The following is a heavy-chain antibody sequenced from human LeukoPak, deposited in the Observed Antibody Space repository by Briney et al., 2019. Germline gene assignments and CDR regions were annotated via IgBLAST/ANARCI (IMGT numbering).Heavy chain of an antibody. CDR3: SRGVMNGDYSWYDP. V-gene: IGHV4-30-2*01. CDR1: GDSISSGTFS. Sequence: SETLSLTCAVSGDSISSGTFSWSWIRQPPGKGLEWIGYIYQSGRTFYTLSLRSRVAISVDRSKNQFSLRLTSVTAADTAVYYCSRGVMNGDYSWYDPWGQGTLVIVSS. CDR2: IYQSGRT. D-gene: IGHD4-17*01. J-gene: IGHJ5*02.